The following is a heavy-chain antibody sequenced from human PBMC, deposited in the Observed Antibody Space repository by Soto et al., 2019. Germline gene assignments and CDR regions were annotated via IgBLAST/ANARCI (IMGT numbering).Heavy chain of an antibody. D-gene: IGHD1-26*01. V-gene: IGHV4-59*01. J-gene: IGHJ5*02. CDR3: ARYGGGSYLCPHGFVP. CDR2: IYYSRST. Sequence: SETLSLTCTVSGGSISSYYWSWIRQPPGKGLEWIGYIYYSRSTNYNPSLKSRVTISVDTSKNQFSLKLSSVTAADTAVYYCARYGGGSYLCPHGFVPGGPGTLVTVSS. CDR1: GGSISSYY.